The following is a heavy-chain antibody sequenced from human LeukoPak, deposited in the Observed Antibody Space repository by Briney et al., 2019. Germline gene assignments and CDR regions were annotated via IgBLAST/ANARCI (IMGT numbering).Heavy chain of an antibody. J-gene: IGHJ5*02. D-gene: IGHD3-22*01. CDR1: GGTFSSYA. V-gene: IGHV1-69*04. Sequence: ASVKVSCKASGGTFSSYAISWVRQAPGQGLEWMGRIIPILGIANYAQKFQGRVTITADKSTSTAYMELSSLRSEDTAVYYCARVGGSSGYYWFSDWFDPWAREPWSPSPQ. CDR3: ARVGGSSGYYWFSDWFDP. CDR2: IIPILGIA.